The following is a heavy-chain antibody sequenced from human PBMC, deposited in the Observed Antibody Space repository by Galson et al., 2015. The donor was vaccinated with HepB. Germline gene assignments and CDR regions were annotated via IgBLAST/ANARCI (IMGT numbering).Heavy chain of an antibody. D-gene: IGHD5-24*01. Sequence: SLRLSCAASGFTFSSYWMSWVRQAPGKGLEWVANIKQDGSEKYYVDSVKGRFTISRDNAKNSLYLQMNSLRAEDTAVYYCAREKGVGRWLQFPGYYFDYWGQGTLVTVSS. V-gene: IGHV3-7*03. CDR2: IKQDGSEK. CDR3: AREKGVGRWLQFPGYYFDY. J-gene: IGHJ4*02. CDR1: GFTFSSYW.